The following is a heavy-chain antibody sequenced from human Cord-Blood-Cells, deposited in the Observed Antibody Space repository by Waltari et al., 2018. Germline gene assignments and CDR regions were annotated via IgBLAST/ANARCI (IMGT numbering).Heavy chain of an antibody. V-gene: IGHV3-53*02. CDR1: GFTVIRNS. CDR2: IYSGGST. CDR3: ASQAAGEYFQH. Sequence: EVQLVETGGGLIQPGGSLRLPCAASGFTVIRNSMSWVRQAPGKGLEWVSVIYSGGSTYYADSVKGRFTISRDNSKNTLYLQMNSLRAEDTAVYYCASQAAGEYFQHWGQGTLVTVSS. D-gene: IGHD6-13*01. J-gene: IGHJ1*01.